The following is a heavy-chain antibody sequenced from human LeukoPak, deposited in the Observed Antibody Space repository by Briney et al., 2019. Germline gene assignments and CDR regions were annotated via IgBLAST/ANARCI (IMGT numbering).Heavy chain of an antibody. Sequence: NASETLSLTCGVYGGSFSGYYWTWIRQPPGKGLEWIGEINHSGSTNYNPSLKSRVTISVDTSKNQISLRLTSVTATDTAMYYCARQTGSGLFTLPGGQGTLVTVSS. D-gene: IGHD3/OR15-3a*01. CDR1: GGSFSGYY. CDR2: INHSGST. V-gene: IGHV4-34*01. J-gene: IGHJ4*02. CDR3: ARQTGSGLFTLP.